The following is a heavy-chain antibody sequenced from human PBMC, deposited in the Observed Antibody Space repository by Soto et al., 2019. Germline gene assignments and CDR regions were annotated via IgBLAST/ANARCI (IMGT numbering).Heavy chain of an antibody. J-gene: IGHJ4*02. Sequence: GVLSLSCAASGFTFSSYAMSWVRQAPVKGLEWVSAISGSGGSTYYADSVKGRFTISRDNSKNTLYLQMNSLRAEDTAVYYCAKDGQQWLVSYFDYWGQGTLVTVAS. CDR1: GFTFSSYA. CDR2: ISGSGGST. CDR3: AKDGQQWLVSYFDY. V-gene: IGHV3-23*01. D-gene: IGHD6-19*01.